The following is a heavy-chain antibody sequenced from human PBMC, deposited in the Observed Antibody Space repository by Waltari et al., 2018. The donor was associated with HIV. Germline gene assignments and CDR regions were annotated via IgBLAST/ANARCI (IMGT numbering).Heavy chain of an antibody. Sequence: QVRLQQWGAGVLKPSETLSLTCAVFGGPFNGYYWTWIRQPPGKGLEWIGEIVHNGSPNYSPSLKSRVTISADVSEKQFSLQLRSVTAADTAVYYCARVPRSVMGPPGDICGPGTLVTVSS. J-gene: IGHJ4*02. CDR1: GGPFNGYY. CDR3: ARVPRSVMGPPGDI. CDR2: IVHNGSP. V-gene: IGHV4-34*02. D-gene: IGHD4-17*01.